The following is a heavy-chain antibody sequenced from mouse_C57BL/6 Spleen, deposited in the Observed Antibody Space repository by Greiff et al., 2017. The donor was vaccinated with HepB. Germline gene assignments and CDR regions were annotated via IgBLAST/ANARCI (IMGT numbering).Heavy chain of an antibody. D-gene: IGHD1-1*01. CDR1: GYTFTGYW. CDR3: ALITTVVDYYAMDY. CDR2: ILPGSGST. V-gene: IGHV1-9*01. Sequence: QVQLQQSGAELMKPGASVKLSCKATGYTFTGYWIEWVKQRPGHGLEWIGEILPGSGSTNYNEKFKGKATFTADTSSNTAYMQLSSLTTEDTAVYYCALITTVVDYYAMDYWGQGTSVTVSS. J-gene: IGHJ4*01.